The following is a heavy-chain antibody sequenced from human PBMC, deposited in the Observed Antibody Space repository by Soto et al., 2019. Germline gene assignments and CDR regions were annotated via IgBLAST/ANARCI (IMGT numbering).Heavy chain of an antibody. J-gene: IGHJ3*02. CDR3: ARERLLWFGEYIDAFDI. V-gene: IGHV3-30*03. D-gene: IGHD3-10*01. Sequence: GGSLRLSCAASGFTFSSYGMHWVREAPGKGLEWVAVISYDGSKKYYADSVKGRFTISRDNSKNTLDLQMNSLRAEDTAVYYCARERLLWFGEYIDAFDIWGQGTMVTVSS. CDR2: ISYDGSKK. CDR1: GFTFSSYG.